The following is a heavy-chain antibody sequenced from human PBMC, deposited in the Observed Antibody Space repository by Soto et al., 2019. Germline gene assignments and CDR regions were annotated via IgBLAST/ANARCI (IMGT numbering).Heavy chain of an antibody. Sequence: QVQLVQSGAEVKKPGASVKVPCRTSGYTFTSYGISWVRQAPGQGLEWMGWISANNGNTKYAEKLQGRVTMTTDTSTSTAYMELRSLRSDDTAVYYCVRDRGTVLASPVILNTPNWFDPWGQGTLVTVSS. D-gene: IGHD3-10*01. J-gene: IGHJ5*02. CDR2: ISANNGNT. CDR3: VRDRGTVLASPVILNTPNWFDP. CDR1: GYTFTSYG. V-gene: IGHV1-18*01.